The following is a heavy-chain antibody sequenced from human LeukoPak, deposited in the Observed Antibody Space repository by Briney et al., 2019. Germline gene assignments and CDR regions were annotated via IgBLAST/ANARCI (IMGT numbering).Heavy chain of an antibody. Sequence: GGSLSLSCAASGFTFSSYWMSWVRQAPGKGLEWVANIKQDGSAKYYVDSVKGRFTISRDNAKNSLFLQMNSLRAEDTAVYYCARDLSGAMDYWGQGTLVTVSS. CDR2: IKQDGSAK. J-gene: IGHJ4*02. V-gene: IGHV3-7*01. CDR3: ARDLSGAMDY. D-gene: IGHD1-26*01. CDR1: GFTFSSYW.